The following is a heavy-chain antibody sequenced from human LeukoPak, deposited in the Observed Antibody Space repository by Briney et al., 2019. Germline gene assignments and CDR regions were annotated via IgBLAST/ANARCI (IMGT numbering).Heavy chain of an antibody. Sequence: ASVKVSCKASGYTFTSYGISWVGQAPGQGLEWMGWISAYNGNTNYAQKLQGRVTMTTDTSTSTAYMELRSLRSDDTAVYYGAREEYSSSSPRFDYWGQGTLVTVSS. CDR2: ISAYNGNT. CDR1: GYTFTSYG. CDR3: AREEYSSSSPRFDY. J-gene: IGHJ4*02. D-gene: IGHD6-6*01. V-gene: IGHV1-18*01.